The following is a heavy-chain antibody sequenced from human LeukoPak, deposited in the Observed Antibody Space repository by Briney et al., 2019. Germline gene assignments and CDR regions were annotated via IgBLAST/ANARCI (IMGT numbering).Heavy chain of an antibody. CDR1: GYTFTGYY. D-gene: IGHD1-1*01. CDR3: ARGRILKRHSAEYFRH. J-gene: IGHJ1*01. Sequence: APVKVSCKASGYTFTGYYMHWVRQAPGQGLEWMGWINPNSGGTNYAQKFQGRVTMTRDTSISTAYMELSRLRSDDTAVYYCARGRILKRHSAEYFRHWGQGTLVTVSS. V-gene: IGHV1-2*02. CDR2: INPNSGGT.